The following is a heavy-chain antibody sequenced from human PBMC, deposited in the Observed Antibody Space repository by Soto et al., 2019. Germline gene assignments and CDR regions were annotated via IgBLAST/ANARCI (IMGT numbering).Heavy chain of an antibody. D-gene: IGHD1-26*01. CDR3: ARAYFSAMDY. V-gene: IGHV1-18*04. CDR2: ISVYNGNT. Sequence: ASVKFSSKTSGYTFTSYGISWVRQAPGQGLEWMGWISVYNGNTNYGQKFQGRVTMSTDTTTNTAYMELRSLRSDDTAVYYCARAYFSAMDYWGQGSLVTVSS. J-gene: IGHJ4*02. CDR1: GYTFTSYG.